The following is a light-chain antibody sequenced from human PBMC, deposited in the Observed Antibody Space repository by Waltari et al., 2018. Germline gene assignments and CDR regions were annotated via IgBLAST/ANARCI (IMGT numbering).Light chain of an antibody. J-gene: IGKJ1*01. CDR1: QSVRSY. CDR3: QQRSNWLTWT. V-gene: IGKV3-11*01. Sequence: EIVLTQSPATLSLSPGERATLSCRASQSVRSYLAWYQQKPGKAPRLLIYDASNRATGIPARFSGSGSGTDFTLTISSLEPEDFAVYYCQQRSNWLTWTFGQGTKVEIK. CDR2: DAS.